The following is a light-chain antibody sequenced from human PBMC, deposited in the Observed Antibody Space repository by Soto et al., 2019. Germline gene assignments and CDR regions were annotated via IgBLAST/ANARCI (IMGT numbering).Light chain of an antibody. CDR1: QSVSSY. CDR3: HHYTSWLCT. J-gene: IGKJ1*01. CDR2: AAS. Sequence: EIVMTQSPATLSVSLGDRATISCRASQSVSSYVAWYQQKPGQAPRLLIYAASTRATGIPPRFSGSGSGTEFTLTLTSLQSEDFAVYYFHHYTSWLCTFGQGTKVEIK. V-gene: IGKV3-15*01.